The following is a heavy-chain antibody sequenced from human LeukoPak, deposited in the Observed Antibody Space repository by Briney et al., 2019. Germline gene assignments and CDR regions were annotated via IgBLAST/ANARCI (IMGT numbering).Heavy chain of an antibody. D-gene: IGHD5-18*01. V-gene: IGHV4-4*07. J-gene: IGHJ4*02. CDR3: ATHTSGYTYGLDY. CDR1: GGSISSYY. Sequence: SETLSLTCTVSGGSISSYYWSWIRQPAGKGLEWIGHIYTSGSTNYSPSLKSRLTMSVDTSKNQFSLKLSSLTAADTAVYFCATHTSGYTYGLDYWGRGALVTVSS. CDR2: IYTSGST.